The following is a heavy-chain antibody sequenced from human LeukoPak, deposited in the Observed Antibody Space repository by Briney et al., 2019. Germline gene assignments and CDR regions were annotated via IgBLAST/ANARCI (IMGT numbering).Heavy chain of an antibody. CDR1: GFTFSDYG. CDR3: VRYCNGGSCYRAAFDV. CDR2: IWYDGGKK. V-gene: IGHV3-33*01. D-gene: IGHD2-15*01. Sequence: GGPLRLSCAASGFTFSDYGMYWVRQAPGKGLEWVALIWYDGGKKYYTDSVRGRFTISRDNSKNTLYLQMDSRRAEDTAVYYRVRYCNGGSCYRAAFDVWGPGTMVTVSS. J-gene: IGHJ3*01.